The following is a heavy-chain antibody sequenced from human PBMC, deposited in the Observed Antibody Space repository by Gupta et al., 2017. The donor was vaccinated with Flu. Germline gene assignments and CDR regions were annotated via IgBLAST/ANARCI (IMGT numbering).Heavy chain of an antibody. CDR1: GFTFNNYA. V-gene: IGHV3-23*01. D-gene: IGHD3-22*01. J-gene: IGHJ4*01. CDR3: AKDLTLSDYYDSSGLDY. Sequence: EVQLLESGGGLVQPGGSLRLTCAAFGFTFNNYAIIRVRQAPGKGLEWVSVISGSGGRTNYADSVKGRFTISRDNFENMVYLQMNSLRAEDAAVYYCAKDLTLSDYYDSSGLDYWGHGARVTVAS. CDR2: ISGSGGRT.